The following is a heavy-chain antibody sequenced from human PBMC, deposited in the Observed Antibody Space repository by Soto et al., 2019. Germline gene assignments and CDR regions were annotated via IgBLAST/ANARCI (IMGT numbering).Heavy chain of an antibody. CDR1: GGSISSGGYY. CDR3: ASWRTVTTPTEYYGMDV. Sequence: SETLPLTCTVSGGSISSGGYYWSWIRQHPGKGLEWIGYIYYSGSTYYNPSLKSRVTISVDTSKNQFSLKLSSVTAADTAVYYCASWRTVTTPTEYYGMDVWGQGTTVTVSS. CDR2: IYYSGST. V-gene: IGHV4-31*03. D-gene: IGHD4-17*01. J-gene: IGHJ6*02.